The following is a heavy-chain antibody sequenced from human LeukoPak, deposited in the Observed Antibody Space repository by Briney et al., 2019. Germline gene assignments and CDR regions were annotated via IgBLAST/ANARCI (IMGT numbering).Heavy chain of an antibody. CDR1: GGSISNNIYS. CDR3: ARRVHSSSWSSYFDY. Sequence: SQTLSLTCTVSGGSISNNIYSWSWIRQPAGKGLEWIGRIYTSGSTNYNPSLKSRVTMSVDTSKNQFSLKLSSVTAADTAVYYCARRVHSSSWSSYFDYWGQETLDTVSS. CDR2: IYTSGST. J-gene: IGHJ4*02. D-gene: IGHD6-13*01. V-gene: IGHV4-61*02.